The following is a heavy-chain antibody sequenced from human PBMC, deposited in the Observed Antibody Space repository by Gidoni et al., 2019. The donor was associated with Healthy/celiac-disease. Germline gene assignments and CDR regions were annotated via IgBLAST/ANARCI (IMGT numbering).Heavy chain of an antibody. V-gene: IGHV1-18*01. CDR2: ISAYNGNT. Sequence: QVQLVQSGAEVKKPGASVKVSCKASGYTFTRYGISWVRQAPGQGLEWMGLISAYNGNTNYAQKLQVRVTMTTDTSTSTAYMELRSLRSDDTAVYYCARVVHYYDSSGYGWFDPWGQGTLVTVSS. J-gene: IGHJ5*02. CDR1: GYTFTRYG. CDR3: ARVVHYYDSSGYGWFDP. D-gene: IGHD3-22*01.